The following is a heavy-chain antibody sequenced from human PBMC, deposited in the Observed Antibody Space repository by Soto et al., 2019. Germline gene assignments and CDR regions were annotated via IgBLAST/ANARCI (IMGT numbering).Heavy chain of an antibody. D-gene: IGHD1-26*01. Sequence: PSETLSLTCTVSGGSISSYYWSWIRQPPGNGLEWIGYIYYSGSTNYNPSLKSRVTISVDTSKNQFSLKLSSVTAADTAVYYCAREGIVGATTFDYWGQGTLVTVSS. CDR1: GGSISSYY. CDR3: AREGIVGATTFDY. CDR2: IYYSGST. V-gene: IGHV4-59*08. J-gene: IGHJ4*02.